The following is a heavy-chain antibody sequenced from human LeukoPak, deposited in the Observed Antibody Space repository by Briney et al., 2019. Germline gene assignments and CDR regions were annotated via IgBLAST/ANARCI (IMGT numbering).Heavy chain of an antibody. J-gene: IGHJ6*02. CDR3: ARVRGAYCGGDCYPQEGYYYYGMDV. CDR1: GYTFTGYY. D-gene: IGHD2-21*02. CDR2: INPNSGGT. Sequence: GASVKVSCKASGYTFTGYYMHWVRQAPGQGLEWMGWINPNSGGTNYAQKLQGRVTMTTDTSTSTAYMELRSLRSDDTAVYYCARVRGAYCGGDCYPQEGYYYYGMDVWGQGTTVTVSS. V-gene: IGHV1-2*02.